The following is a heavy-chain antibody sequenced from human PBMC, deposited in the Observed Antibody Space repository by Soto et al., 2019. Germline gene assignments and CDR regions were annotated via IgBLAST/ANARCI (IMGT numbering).Heavy chain of an antibody. CDR3: ARGGGEGGYSGYDPYYYGMDV. V-gene: IGHV1-69*13. D-gene: IGHD5-12*01. Sequence: SVKVSCKASGGTFSSYAISWVRQAPGQGLEWMGGIIPIFGTANYAQKFQGRVTITADESTSTAYMELSSLRSEDTAVYYCARGGGEGGYSGYDPYYYGMDVWGQGTTVTVS. J-gene: IGHJ6*02. CDR1: GGTFSSYA. CDR2: IIPIFGTA.